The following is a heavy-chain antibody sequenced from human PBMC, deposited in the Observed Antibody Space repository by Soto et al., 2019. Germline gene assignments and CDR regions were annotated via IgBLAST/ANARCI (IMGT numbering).Heavy chain of an antibody. CDR2: FDPEDGET. V-gene: IGHV1-24*01. Sequence: QVQLVQSGAEVKKPGASVKVSGKVSGYTLTELSMHWVRQAPGKGLEWMGGFDPEDGETIYAQKFQGRVTMTEDTSTDAAYMELSRLRCEDTAVYYCAKDVPYSYGSGSNLVTDWGQGTLVTVSS. CDR3: AKDVPYSYGSGSNLVTD. J-gene: IGHJ4*02. D-gene: IGHD3-10*01. CDR1: GYTLTELS.